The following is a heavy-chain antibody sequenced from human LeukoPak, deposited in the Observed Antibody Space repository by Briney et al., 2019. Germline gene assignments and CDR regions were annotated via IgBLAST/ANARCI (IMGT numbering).Heavy chain of an antibody. Sequence: PGGSLRLSCAASGFTFSSYSMNWVRQAPGKGLGWVSYISSSSSTIYYADSVKGRFTISRDNAKNSLYLQMNSLRAEDTAVYYCARVPGIRGFAWFDPWGQGTLVTVSS. CDR3: ARVPGIRGFAWFDP. D-gene: IGHD3-10*01. CDR1: GFTFSSYS. V-gene: IGHV3-48*04. CDR2: ISSSSSTI. J-gene: IGHJ5*02.